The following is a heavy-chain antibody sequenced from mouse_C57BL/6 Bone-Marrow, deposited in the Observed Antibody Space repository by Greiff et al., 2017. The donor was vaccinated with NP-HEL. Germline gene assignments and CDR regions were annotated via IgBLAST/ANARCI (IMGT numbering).Heavy chain of an antibody. CDR1: GYSFTSGYF. D-gene: IGHD2-3*01. CDR3: ARVADGYYSFDY. J-gene: IGHJ2*01. V-gene: IGHV3-6*01. Sequence: EVQLQQSGPGLVKPSQSLSLTCSVTGYSFTSGYFWNWLRQFPGNQLEWMDYISYDGSNNYNPSLKNRITIARDTSKNQFFLKLNSVTTEDTATYYCARVADGYYSFDYWGQGTTLTVSS. CDR2: ISYDGSN.